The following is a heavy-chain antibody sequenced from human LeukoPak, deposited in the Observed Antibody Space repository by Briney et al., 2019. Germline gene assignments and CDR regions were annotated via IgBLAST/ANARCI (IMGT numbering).Heavy chain of an antibody. Sequence: PSETLSLTCTVSGGSISGGFYYWSWIRQLPGKGLEWIGSIYYSGSTYYNPSLKSRVTISVDTSKNQFSLKLSSVTAADTAVYYCARDRRRDGYNPISDAFDIWGQGTMVTVSS. D-gene: IGHD5-24*01. J-gene: IGHJ3*02. CDR2: IYYSGST. V-gene: IGHV4-39*07. CDR1: GGSISGGFYY. CDR3: ARDRRRDGYNPISDAFDI.